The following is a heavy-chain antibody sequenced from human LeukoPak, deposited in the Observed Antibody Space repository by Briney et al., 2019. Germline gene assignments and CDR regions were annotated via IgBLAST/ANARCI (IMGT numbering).Heavy chain of an antibody. CDR1: LDSTTSNF. Sequence: SETLSLTCTVSLDSTTSNFWSWVRQPPGKGLEWIGEIHRSGSPNYNPSLQSRVTISIDRSRNQIALELSSVTAADTAVYYCARHLDYYGSGTYEFWGQGTLVTVSS. V-gene: IGHV4-59*08. CDR3: ARHLDYYGSGTYEF. J-gene: IGHJ4*02. D-gene: IGHD3-10*01. CDR2: IHRSGSP.